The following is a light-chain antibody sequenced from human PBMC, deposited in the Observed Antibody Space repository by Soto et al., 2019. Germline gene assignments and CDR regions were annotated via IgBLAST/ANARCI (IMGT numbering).Light chain of an antibody. Sequence: DIQMTQSPSTLSGSVGDRVTITCRASQTISSWLAWYQQKPGKAPKLLIYKASTLKSGVPSRFSGSGSGTEFTLTISSLQPEDFGVYYCQQYNSYWTFGQGTKVDI. V-gene: IGKV1-5*03. CDR3: QQYNSYWT. CDR1: QTISSW. J-gene: IGKJ1*01. CDR2: KAS.